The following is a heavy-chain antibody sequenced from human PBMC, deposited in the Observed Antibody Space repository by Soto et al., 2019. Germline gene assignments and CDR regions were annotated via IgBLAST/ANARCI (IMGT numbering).Heavy chain of an antibody. CDR2: IYYSGST. J-gene: IGHJ4*02. Sequence: SETLSLTWTVSGGSISSYYWSWNRQPPGKGLEWIGYIYYSGSTNYNPTLKSRVTISVDTSKNQFSLKLSSVTAAATAVYYCARAPPNGWVDYCGQGTLVTVSS. CDR1: GGSISSYY. CDR3: ARAPPNGWVDY. D-gene: IGHD6-19*01. V-gene: IGHV4-59*01.